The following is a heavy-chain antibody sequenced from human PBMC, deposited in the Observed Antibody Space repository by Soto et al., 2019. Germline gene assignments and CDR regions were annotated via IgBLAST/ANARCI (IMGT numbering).Heavy chain of an antibody. V-gene: IGHV4-31*03. Sequence: SETLSLTCTVSGGSISSGGYYWSWIRQHPGKGLEWIGYIYYSGSTYYNPSLKSRVTISVDTSKNQFSLKLSSVTAVDTAVYYCARGQGEAAFSWFDPWGQGTLVTVSS. CDR3: ARGQGEAAFSWFDP. CDR1: GGSISSGGYY. D-gene: IGHD6-13*01. CDR2: IYYSGST. J-gene: IGHJ5*02.